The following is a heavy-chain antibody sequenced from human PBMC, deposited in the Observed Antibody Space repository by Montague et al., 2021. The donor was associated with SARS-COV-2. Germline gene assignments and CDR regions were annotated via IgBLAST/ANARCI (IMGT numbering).Heavy chain of an antibody. CDR3: TRGIDSYKTGY. D-gene: IGHD6-13*01. CDR2: LFHIDTA. J-gene: IGHJ4*02. CDR1: DGSVISTYPH. Sequence: SETLSLTCTVSDGSVISTYPHWHWVRQSPGRGLEWIGGYLFHIDTADYNASLRSRVTISVDTSKNQFSLKLTSVTAADTAVYYCTRGIDSYKTGYWGQRVQVTVSS. V-gene: IGHV4-61*01.